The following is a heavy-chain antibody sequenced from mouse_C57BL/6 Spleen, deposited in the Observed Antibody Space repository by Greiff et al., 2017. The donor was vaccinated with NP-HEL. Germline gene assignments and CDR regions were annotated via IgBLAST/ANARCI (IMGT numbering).Heavy chain of an antibody. CDR2: IDPSDSYT. D-gene: IGHD2-5*01. J-gene: IGHJ3*01. CDR3: AREHYSNYVAY. Sequence: QVQLQQPGAELVKPGASVKLSCKASGYTFTSYWMQWVKQRPGQGLEWIGEIDPSDSYTNYNQKFKGKATLTVDTSSSTAYMQLSSLTSEDSAVYYCAREHYSNYVAYWGQGTLVTVSA. V-gene: IGHV1-50*01. CDR1: GYTFTSYW.